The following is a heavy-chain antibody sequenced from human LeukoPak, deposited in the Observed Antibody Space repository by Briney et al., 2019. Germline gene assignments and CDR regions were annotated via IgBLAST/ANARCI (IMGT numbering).Heavy chain of an antibody. V-gene: IGHV1-18*01. Sequence: ASVKVSCKASGYTFTSYGISWVRQAPGQGLEWMGWISAYNGNTNYAQKLQGRVTMTTDTSTSTAYMELRSLRSDDTAVYYCARGSRSRGIVATTDYYYMDVWAKGPRSPSP. CDR2: ISAYNGNT. J-gene: IGHJ6*03. CDR1: GYTFTSYG. D-gene: IGHD5-12*01. CDR3: ARGSRSRGIVATTDYYYMDV.